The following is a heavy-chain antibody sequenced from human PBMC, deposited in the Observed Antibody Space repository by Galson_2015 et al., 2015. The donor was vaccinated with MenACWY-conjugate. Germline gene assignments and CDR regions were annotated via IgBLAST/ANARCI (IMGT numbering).Heavy chain of an antibody. Sequence: ETLSLTCTVSGGSISSHYWSWFRQPPGKGLEWIAYIRDTGGLKDNPSLKSRVTMSADKSNNQFSLRLISVTAADTAVYYCARIPTWGSSFGYLDYWGQGILVAVSS. CDR2: IRDTGGL. CDR1: GGSISSHY. V-gene: IGHV4-59*08. J-gene: IGHJ4*02. D-gene: IGHD7-27*01. CDR3: ARIPTWGSSFGYLDY.